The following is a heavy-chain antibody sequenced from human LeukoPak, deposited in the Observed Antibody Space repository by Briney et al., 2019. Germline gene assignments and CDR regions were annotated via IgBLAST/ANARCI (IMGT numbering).Heavy chain of an antibody. J-gene: IGHJ4*02. CDR1: GFTFSRYG. D-gene: IGHD2/OR15-2a*01. CDR2: ISGSGGST. CDR3: AKYPPSSFFY. Sequence: PGGTLRLSCAASGFTFSRYGMSWVRQAPGKGLEWVSAISGSGGSTYYADSVKGRFTISRDNSKNTLYLQMNSLRAEDTAIYYCAKYPPSSFFYWGQGTLVTVSS. V-gene: IGHV3-23*01.